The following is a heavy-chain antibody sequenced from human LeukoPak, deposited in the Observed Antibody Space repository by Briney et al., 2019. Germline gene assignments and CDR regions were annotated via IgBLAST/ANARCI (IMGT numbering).Heavy chain of an antibody. V-gene: IGHV3-23*01. D-gene: IGHD1-1*01. CDR1: GFAFRNYA. CDR2: ISDSGAKT. J-gene: IGHJ4*02. Sequence: GGSLRLSCAASGFAFRNYAMTWVRQAPAKGLEWVAAISDSGAKTSYADSVKGRYTISRDNSKNMLYLQMNSLRVEDTAVYSCARDWKCDCWGQGTLATVSS. CDR3: ARDWKCDC.